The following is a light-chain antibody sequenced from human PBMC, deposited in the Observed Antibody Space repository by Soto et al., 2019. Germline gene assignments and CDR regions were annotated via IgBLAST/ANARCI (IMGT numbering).Light chain of an antibody. CDR2: AAS. CDR3: QQSFNTPRT. Sequence: QRTQYPCSPSSSVGDRVTITFLASQTIVRSLNCYQHKPGKPPKLLIYAASTLQSGVPSRFSGSGSGTDFTLTISSLQPEDFATYSCQQSFNTPRTFGQGTKVDIK. J-gene: IGKJ1*01. V-gene: IGKV1-39*01. CDR1: QTIVRS.